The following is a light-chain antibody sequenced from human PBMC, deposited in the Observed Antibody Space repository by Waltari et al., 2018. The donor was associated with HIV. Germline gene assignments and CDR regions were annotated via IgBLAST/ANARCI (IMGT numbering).Light chain of an antibody. CDR2: DVS. CDR1: SSDVGGYNY. CDR3: CSYAGSYTLWV. Sequence: QSALTQPRSVSGSPGQSVTISCPGTSSDVGGYNYVSWYQQPPGKAPKLMICDVSKRPSGVPDRFSGSKSGNTASLTISGLQAEDEADYYCCSYAGSYTLWVFGGGTKLTVL. J-gene: IGLJ3*02. V-gene: IGLV2-11*01.